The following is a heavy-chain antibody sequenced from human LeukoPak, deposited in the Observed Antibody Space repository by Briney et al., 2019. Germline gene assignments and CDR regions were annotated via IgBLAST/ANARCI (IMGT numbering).Heavy chain of an antibody. CDR3: ARDRGYFFDY. D-gene: IGHD3-22*01. J-gene: IGHJ4*02. Sequence: GGSLRLSCTASGFAFNTYSMNWVRQAPGKRLEWVSFLSSSSSTIYYADSVKGRFTISRDNAKNSLYLHMSSLRAEDTAVYYCARDRGYFFDYWGQGALVTVSS. CDR2: LSSSSSTI. CDR1: GFAFNTYS. V-gene: IGHV3-48*01.